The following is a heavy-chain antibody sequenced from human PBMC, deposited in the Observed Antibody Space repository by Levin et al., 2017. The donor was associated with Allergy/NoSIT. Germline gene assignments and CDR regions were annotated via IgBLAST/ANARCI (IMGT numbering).Heavy chain of an antibody. CDR1: GFTFSNYW. CDR3: ARGVSRFDM. Sequence: GGSLRLSCAASGFTFSNYWMTWVRQAPGKGLEWVASIKLGGSEEYYVDSVKGRFSISRDDDRRSLYLQMNSLRAEDTAVYYCARGVSRFDMWGQGTMVTVSS. J-gene: IGHJ3*02. D-gene: IGHD5/OR15-5a*01. CDR2: IKLGGSEE. V-gene: IGHV3-7*01.